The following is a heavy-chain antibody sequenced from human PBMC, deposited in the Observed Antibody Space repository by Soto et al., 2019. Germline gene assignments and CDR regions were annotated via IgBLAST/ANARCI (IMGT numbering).Heavy chain of an antibody. Sequence: QVQLVQSGAEVKKPGSSVKVSCKASGGTFSSYAISWVRQAPGQGLEWMGGIIPIFGTANYAQKFQGRVTITADESTSTAYMELSSLRSEDTAVYYCARGRYCSGGSCYLPSFDYWGQGTTVTVSS. CDR2: IIPIFGTA. CDR1: GGTFSSYA. V-gene: IGHV1-69*01. CDR3: ARGRYCSGGSCYLPSFDY. J-gene: IGHJ4*03. D-gene: IGHD2-15*01.